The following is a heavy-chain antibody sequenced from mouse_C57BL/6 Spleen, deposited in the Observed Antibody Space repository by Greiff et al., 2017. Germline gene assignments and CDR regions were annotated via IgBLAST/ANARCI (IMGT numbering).Heavy chain of an antibody. J-gene: IGHJ1*03. CDR1: GYSITSGYY. Sequence: ESGPGLVKPSQSLSLTCSVTGYSITSGYYWNWIRQFPGNKLEWMGYISYDGSNNYNPSLKNRISITRDTTKNQFFLKLNSVTTEDTATYYCARGGGSSYGYWYFDVWGTGTTVTVSS. CDR3: ARGGGSSYGYWYFDV. V-gene: IGHV3-6*01. D-gene: IGHD1-1*01. CDR2: ISYDGSN.